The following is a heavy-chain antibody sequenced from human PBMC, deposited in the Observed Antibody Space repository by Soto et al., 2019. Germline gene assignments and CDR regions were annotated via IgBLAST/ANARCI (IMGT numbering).Heavy chain of an antibody. CDR1: GGSFSGYY. V-gene: IGHV4-34*01. CDR2: INHSGST. Sequence: PSETLSLTCAVYGGSFSGYYWSWIRQPPGKGLEWIGEINHSGSTNYNPSLKSRVTISVDTSKNQFSLKLSSVTAADTAVYYCARGRVPGGGYYYSGMDVWGQGTTVTVT. D-gene: IGHD3-10*01. CDR3: ARGRVPGGGYYYSGMDV. J-gene: IGHJ6*02.